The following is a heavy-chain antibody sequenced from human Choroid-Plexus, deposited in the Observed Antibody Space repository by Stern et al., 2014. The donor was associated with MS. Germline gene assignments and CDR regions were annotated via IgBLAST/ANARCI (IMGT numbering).Heavy chain of an antibody. CDR1: GFTFGSCA. V-gene: IGHV3-30*18. CDR2: VSYDGSNK. Sequence: MQLVESGGGVVQPGRPLRLSCVASGFTFGSCAMHWVRQAPGKGLGRVAGVSYDGSNKYYADSVKGRFTISRDNSQNTLYMQMSSLRPEDTAVYYCAKDRQYLTYFFDHWGQGSLVTVSS. CDR3: AKDRQYLTYFFDH. D-gene: IGHD2/OR15-2a*01. J-gene: IGHJ5*02.